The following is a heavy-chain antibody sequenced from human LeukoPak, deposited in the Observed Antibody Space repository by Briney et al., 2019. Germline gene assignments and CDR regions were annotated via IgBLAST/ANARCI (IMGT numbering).Heavy chain of an antibody. V-gene: IGHV1-46*01. CDR3: AREGRYYYYYMDV. CDR2: INPSGGST. J-gene: IGHJ6*03. CDR1: GYTFTSYY. Sequence: ASVKVSCKASGYTFTSYYMHWVRQAPGQGLEWMGIINPSGGSTSYAQKFQGRVTMTRDMSTSTVYMELRSLRSDDTAVYYCAREGRYYYYYMDVWGKGTTVTVSS.